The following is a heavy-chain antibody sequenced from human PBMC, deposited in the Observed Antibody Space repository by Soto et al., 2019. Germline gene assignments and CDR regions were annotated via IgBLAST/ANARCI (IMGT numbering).Heavy chain of an antibody. D-gene: IGHD3-9*01. CDR2: ISYDGSNK. CDR3: AKEGQYYDILTGYRSYYGMDV. CDR1: GFTFSSYS. Sequence: PGGSLILSSAASGFTFSSYSMNWVRQAPGKGLEWVLFISYDGSNKYYADSVKGRFTISRDNSKNTLYLQMNSLRAEDTAVYYCAKEGQYYDILTGYRSYYGMDVWGQGTTVTVSS. V-gene: IGHV3-30*18. J-gene: IGHJ6*02.